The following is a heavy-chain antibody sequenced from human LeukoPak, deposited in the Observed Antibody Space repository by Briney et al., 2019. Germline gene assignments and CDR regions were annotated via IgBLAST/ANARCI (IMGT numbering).Heavy chain of an antibody. D-gene: IGHD2-2*01. J-gene: IGHJ4*02. CDR1: GGSISTSSYY. V-gene: IGHV4-39*07. CDR3: ARVHDLGYCTSTTCYGGYYFDY. Sequence: SETLSLTCTVSGGSISTSSYYWGWVRQPPGKGLEWIGNIFYSGRTYYSPSPKSRLTISVDTSKNQFSLKLTSVTAADTAVYYCARVHDLGYCTSTTCYGGYYFDYWGQGTLVTVSS. CDR2: IFYSGRT.